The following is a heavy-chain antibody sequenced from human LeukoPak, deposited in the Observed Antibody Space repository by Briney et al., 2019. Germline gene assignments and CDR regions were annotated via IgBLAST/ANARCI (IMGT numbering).Heavy chain of an antibody. V-gene: IGHV1-18*01. Sequence: ASVKVSCKASGYTFTSYGISWVRQAPGQGLEWMGWISAYNGNTNYAQKLQGRVTMTTDASTSTAYMELRSLRSDDTAVYYCASPFYYDRGDAFDIWGQGTMVTVSS. CDR2: ISAYNGNT. J-gene: IGHJ3*02. D-gene: IGHD3-3*01. CDR3: ASPFYYDRGDAFDI. CDR1: GYTFTSYG.